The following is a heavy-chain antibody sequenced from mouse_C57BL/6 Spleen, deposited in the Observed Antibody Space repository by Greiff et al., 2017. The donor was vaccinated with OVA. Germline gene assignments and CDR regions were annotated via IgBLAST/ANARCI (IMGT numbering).Heavy chain of an antibody. CDR3: ARSDDGYSAY. V-gene: IGHV1-82*01. CDR1: GYAFSSSW. Sequence: QVQLQQSGPELVKPGASVKISCKASGYAFSSSWMTWVKQRPGKGLEWIGRIYPGDGDTNYNGKLKGKATLTADTSSSTASMQLSILTSEDSAVCFCARSDDGYSAYWGQGTLVTVSA. D-gene: IGHD2-3*01. CDR2: IYPGDGDT. J-gene: IGHJ3*01.